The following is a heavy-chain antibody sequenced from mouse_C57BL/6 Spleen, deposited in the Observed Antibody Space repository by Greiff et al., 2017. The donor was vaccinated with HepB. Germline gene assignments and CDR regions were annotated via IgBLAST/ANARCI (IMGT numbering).Heavy chain of an antibody. CDR1: GYTFTDYY. J-gene: IGHJ1*03. V-gene: IGHV1-76*01. CDR2: IYPGSGNT. Sequence: QVHVKQSGAELVRPGASVKLSCKASGYTFTDYYINWVKQRPGQGLEWIARIYPGSGNTYYTEKFKGKATLTAEKSSSTAYMQLSSLTSEDASVYFCARQTVVEAPDWYFDVWGTGTTVTVSS. D-gene: IGHD1-1*01. CDR3: ARQTVVEAPDWYFDV.